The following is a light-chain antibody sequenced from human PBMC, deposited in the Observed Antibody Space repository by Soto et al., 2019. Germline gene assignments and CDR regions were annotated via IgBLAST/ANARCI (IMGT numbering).Light chain of an antibody. CDR1: SGHSSYA. CDR3: QTWGTGIYVV. Sequence: QSVLTQSPSVSASLGASVKLTCTLSSGHSSYAIAWHQQQPEKGPRYLMKLNSDGSHSKGDGIPDRFSGSSSGAERYLTISSLQSEDEADYYCQTWGTGIYVVFGGGTKVTVL. V-gene: IGLV4-69*01. J-gene: IGLJ2*01. CDR2: LNSDGSH.